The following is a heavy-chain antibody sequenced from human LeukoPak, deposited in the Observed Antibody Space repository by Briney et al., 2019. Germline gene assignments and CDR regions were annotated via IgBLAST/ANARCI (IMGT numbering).Heavy chain of an antibody. CDR2: IYYSGST. Sequence: PSETLSLTCTVSGGSISSYYWSWIQQPPGKGLEWIGYIYYSGSTNYNPSLKSRVTISVDTSKNQFSLKLSSVTAADTAVYYCARHLSRKITAVGYWGQGTLVTVSS. CDR3: ARHLSRKITAVGY. J-gene: IGHJ4*02. CDR1: GGSISSYY. V-gene: IGHV4-59*08. D-gene: IGHD6-6*01.